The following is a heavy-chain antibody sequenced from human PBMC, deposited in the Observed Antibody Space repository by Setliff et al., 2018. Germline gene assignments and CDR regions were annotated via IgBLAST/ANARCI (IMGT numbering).Heavy chain of an antibody. CDR2: ISHSGNT. D-gene: IGHD3-22*01. Sequence: PSETLSLTCAVYGESFSGYFWSWIRQTPEKGLEWIGEISHSGNTNYNPSFKSRVTISIDTSKNQFSLKLSSVTAADTAVYYCARAAKYDSSGYYGFWFDPWGQGTLVTVSS. V-gene: IGHV4-34*01. J-gene: IGHJ5*02. CDR1: GESFSGYF. CDR3: ARAAKYDSSGYYGFWFDP.